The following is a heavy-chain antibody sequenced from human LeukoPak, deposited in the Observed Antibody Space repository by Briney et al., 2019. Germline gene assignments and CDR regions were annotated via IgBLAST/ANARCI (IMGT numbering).Heavy chain of an antibody. CDR2: TRNRARSYTT. D-gene: IGHD3-10*02. Sequence: QPGGSLRLSCVASGFPFSLYSMNWVRQAPGKGLEWVGRTRNRARSYTTEYAASVKGRFTISRDDSKNSLYLQMNSLRTEDTAVYYCLRDGLFGGIHLFDYWGQGTLVTVSS. J-gene: IGHJ4*02. CDR1: GFPFSLYS. V-gene: IGHV3-72*01. CDR3: LRDGLFGGIHLFDY.